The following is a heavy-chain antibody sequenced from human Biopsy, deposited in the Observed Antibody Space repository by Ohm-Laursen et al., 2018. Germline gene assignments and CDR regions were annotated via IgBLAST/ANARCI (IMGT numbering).Heavy chain of an antibody. CDR3: AIDGNDFLTDYLKIDQ. Sequence: ASVKVSCKVSGYTLNELSMHWVRQVPGKGLEWMGGFAPENGKTVYAQNFQARVSLTEDTSTDTAYMELRSLRSEDTAVYYCAIDGNDFLTDYLKIDQWGQGTLVTVSS. D-gene: IGHD3-9*01. CDR2: FAPENGKT. J-gene: IGHJ5*02. CDR1: GYTLNELS. V-gene: IGHV1-24*01.